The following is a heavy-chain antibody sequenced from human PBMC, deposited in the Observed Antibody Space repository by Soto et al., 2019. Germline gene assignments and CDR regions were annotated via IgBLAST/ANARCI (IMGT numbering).Heavy chain of an antibody. CDR1: GGSFSGYY. Sequence: SETLSLTCAVYGGSFSGYYWSWIRQPPGKGLEWIGEINHSGSTNYNPSLKSRVTISVDTSKNQFSLKLSSVTAADTAVYYCARVKYCSGGSCYSNFDYWGQGTLVTVSS. J-gene: IGHJ4*02. CDR2: INHSGST. V-gene: IGHV4-34*01. CDR3: ARVKYCSGGSCYSNFDY. D-gene: IGHD2-15*01.